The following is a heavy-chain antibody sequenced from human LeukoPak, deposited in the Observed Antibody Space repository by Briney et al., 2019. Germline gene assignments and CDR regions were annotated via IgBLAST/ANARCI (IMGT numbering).Heavy chain of an antibody. CDR1: GYTFTSYG. D-gene: IGHD4-17*01. CDR3: ARKIYYGDHLVNFFDY. CDR2: ISAYNGNT. J-gene: IGHJ4*02. V-gene: IGHV1-18*01. Sequence: ASVKVSCKPSGYTFTSYGISWVRQAPGQGLEWMGWISAYNGNTNYAQKLQGRVTMTTDTSTSTAYMELRSLRSDDTAVYYCARKIYYGDHLVNFFDYWGQGTLVTVSS.